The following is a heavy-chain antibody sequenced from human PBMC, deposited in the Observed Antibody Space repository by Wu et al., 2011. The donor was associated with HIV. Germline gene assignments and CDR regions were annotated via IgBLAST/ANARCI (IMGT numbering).Heavy chain of an antibody. J-gene: IGHJ4*02. CDR1: GGTFATYS. V-gene: IGHV1-69*15. CDR3: AIGNDYYFDY. Sequence: QVQLMQSGAEVKKPGSSVRVSCKASGGTFATYSVSWVRQAPGQGLEWMGRIIPIFGTANYAQKFQGRVTITADESTSTAYMELSSLRSEDTAVYYCAIGNDYYFDYWGQGTLVTVSS. D-gene: IGHD2-21*02. CDR2: IIPIFGTA.